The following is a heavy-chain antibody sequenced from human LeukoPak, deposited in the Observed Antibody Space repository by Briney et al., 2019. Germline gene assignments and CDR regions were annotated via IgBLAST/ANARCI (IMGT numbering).Heavy chain of an antibody. Sequence: IPSETLSLTCAVYGGSFSGYYWSWIRQPPGKGLEWIGEINHSGSTNYNPSLKSRVTISVDTSKNQFSLKLSSVTAADTAVYYCARKYYYGSGSYYKATYYYYGMDVWGQGTTVTVSS. V-gene: IGHV4-34*01. CDR2: INHSGST. CDR3: ARKYYYGSGSYYKATYYYYGMDV. CDR1: GGSFSGYY. D-gene: IGHD3-10*01. J-gene: IGHJ6*02.